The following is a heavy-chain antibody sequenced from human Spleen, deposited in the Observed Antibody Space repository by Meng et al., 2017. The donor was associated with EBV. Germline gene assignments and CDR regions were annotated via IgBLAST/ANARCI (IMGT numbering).Heavy chain of an antibody. D-gene: IGHD3-16*01. J-gene: IGHJ4*02. CDR1: GFTFSSYA. CDR3: AKDTSRWGQPDY. CDR2: ISGSGGNT. V-gene: IGHV3-23*01. Sequence: VQLWEAGGGLVQAGGSLRLSCAAAGFTFSSYAMGWVRQAPGVGLEWVSTISGSGGNTYYADSVKGRFTISRDNSKNTLYLQVNSLRAEDTAVYYCAKDTSRWGQPDYWGQGTLVTVSS.